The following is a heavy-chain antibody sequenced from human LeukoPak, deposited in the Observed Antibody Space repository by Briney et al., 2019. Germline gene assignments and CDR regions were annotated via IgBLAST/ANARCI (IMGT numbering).Heavy chain of an antibody. CDR3: ARDLGNFDRGGSYFDC. Sequence: PGRSLRLSCAASGFTFTNHGFHWVRQAPGKGLEWVALIWYDGSKKVYVDSVKGRFTISRDDLKSTLYLQMNSLRDEDTAVYYCARDLGNFDRGGSYFDCWGQGTLVNVSS. D-gene: IGHD4-23*01. J-gene: IGHJ4*02. CDR1: GFTFTNHG. CDR2: IWYDGSKK. V-gene: IGHV3-33*01.